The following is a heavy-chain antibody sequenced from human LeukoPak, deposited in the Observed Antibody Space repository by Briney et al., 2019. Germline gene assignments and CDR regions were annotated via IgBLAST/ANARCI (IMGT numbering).Heavy chain of an antibody. V-gene: IGHV4-61*05. CDR3: ARTRAYGGRPDY. D-gene: IGHD4-23*01. Sequence: KASETLSLTCTVSGGSISSSSYYWGWIRQPPGKGLEWIGYIYHSGSTNYNPSLKSRVTISVDTSKNQLSLKLSSVTAADTAVYYCARTRAYGGRPDYWGQGTLVTVSS. J-gene: IGHJ4*02. CDR2: IYHSGST. CDR1: GGSISSSSYY.